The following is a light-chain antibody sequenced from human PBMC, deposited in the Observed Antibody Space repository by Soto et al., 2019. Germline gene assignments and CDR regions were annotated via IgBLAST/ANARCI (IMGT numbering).Light chain of an antibody. CDR2: EVS. Sequence: QSALTQPASVSGSPGQSITVSCTGTSSDVGNYNFVSWYQQHPGKAPKLMIYEVSKRPSGVSNRFSGSKSGNTASLTISGLQAEDEADYYCCSSEVNNIPLIFGTGTKVTAL. J-gene: IGLJ1*01. CDR1: SSDVGNYNF. V-gene: IGLV2-23*02. CDR3: CSSEVNNIPLI.